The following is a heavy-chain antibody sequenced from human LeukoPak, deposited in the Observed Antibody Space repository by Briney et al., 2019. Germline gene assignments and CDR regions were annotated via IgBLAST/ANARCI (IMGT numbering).Heavy chain of an antibody. V-gene: IGHV1-2*02. CDR2: IYPSSGGT. Sequence: ASVKVSCKASGHSFIIYYMHWVRQAPGQGLEWMGWIYPSSGGTKYAQKFQGRVTMTRDTSISTAYMELSRLTPDDTAVYYCARQSDLGQFDLWGRGTLVTVSS. CDR1: GHSFIIYY. D-gene: IGHD7-27*01. J-gene: IGHJ2*01. CDR3: ARQSDLGQFDL.